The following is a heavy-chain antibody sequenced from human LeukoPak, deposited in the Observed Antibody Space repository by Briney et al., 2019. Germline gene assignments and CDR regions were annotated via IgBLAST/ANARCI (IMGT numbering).Heavy chain of an antibody. CDR3: ARRSSIAPRLFDY. Sequence: GESLKISFKGSGYNFTNYWIDWVRPMPGKGLEWMGIIYPGDSDTRYSPSFQGQVTFSADESISTAYLQWSSLKASDTAIYYCARRSSIAPRLFDYWGQGTLVTVSS. CDR2: IYPGDSDT. CDR1: GYNFTNYW. J-gene: IGHJ4*02. V-gene: IGHV5-51*01. D-gene: IGHD6-6*01.